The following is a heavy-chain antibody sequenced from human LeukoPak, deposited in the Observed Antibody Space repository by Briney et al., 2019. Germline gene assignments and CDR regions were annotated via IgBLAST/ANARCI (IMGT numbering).Heavy chain of an antibody. CDR2: IGASGGTT. CDR3: AQHMSRPSHPFDY. V-gene: IGHV3-23*01. Sequence: RGSLNHYGAASGFIFSNYVMSWVRQAQGTGQEWVSGIGASGGTTYYVDSVKGRFTISRDNSNNTWYLQMNSLRAEDTAVYYCAQHMSRPSHPFDYWGQGALVTVSS. J-gene: IGHJ4*02. CDR1: GFIFSNYV. D-gene: IGHD5/OR15-5a*01.